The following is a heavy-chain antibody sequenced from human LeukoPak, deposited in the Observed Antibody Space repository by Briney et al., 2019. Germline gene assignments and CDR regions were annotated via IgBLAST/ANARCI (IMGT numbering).Heavy chain of an antibody. D-gene: IGHD3-22*01. CDR1: GFTFSSYS. CDR2: ISSSSSTI. CDR3: AELGITMIRGV. V-gene: IGHV3-48*04. Sequence: GGSLRLSCAASGFTFSSYSMNWVRQAPGKGLEWVSYISSSSSTIYYADSVKGRFTISRDNAKNSLYPQMNSLRAEDTAVYYCAELGITMIRGVWGKGTTVTISS. J-gene: IGHJ6*04.